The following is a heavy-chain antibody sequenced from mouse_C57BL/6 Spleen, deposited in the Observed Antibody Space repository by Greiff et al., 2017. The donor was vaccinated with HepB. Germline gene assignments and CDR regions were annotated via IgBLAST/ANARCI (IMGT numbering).Heavy chain of an antibody. V-gene: IGHV1-53*01. CDR3: ARDGSSTEWYFDV. D-gene: IGHD1-1*01. J-gene: IGHJ1*03. Sequence: QVQLQQSGTELVKPGASVKLSCKASGYTFTSYWMHWVKQRPGQGLEWIGNINPSNGGTNYNEKFKSKATLTVDKSSSTAYMQLSSLTSEDSAVYYCARDGSSTEWYFDVWGTGTTVTVSS. CDR1: GYTFTSYW. CDR2: INPSNGGT.